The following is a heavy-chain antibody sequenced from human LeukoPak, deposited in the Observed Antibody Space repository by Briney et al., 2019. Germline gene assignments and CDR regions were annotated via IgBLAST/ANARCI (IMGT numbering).Heavy chain of an antibody. J-gene: IGHJ4*02. Sequence: PSETLSLTCTVSGGSISSGSYYWSWIRQPAGKGLEWIGRIYTSGSTNYNPSLKSRVTISVDTSKNQFSLKLSSVTAADTAVYYCARYSGYGKEAFDYWGQGTLVTVSS. D-gene: IGHD5-12*01. CDR3: ARYSGYGKEAFDY. V-gene: IGHV4-61*02. CDR2: IYTSGST. CDR1: GGSISSGSYY.